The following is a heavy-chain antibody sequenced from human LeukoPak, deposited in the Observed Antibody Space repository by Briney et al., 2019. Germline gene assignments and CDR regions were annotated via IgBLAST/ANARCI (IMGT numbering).Heavy chain of an antibody. J-gene: IGHJ4*02. CDR2: ISPYNDDT. Sequence: ASVKVSCKASGYTXTSYGINWVRQAPGQGLEWMGWISPYNDDTNYAQKFQGRVTMTTDTSTTTAYMELRSLRSDDTAVYYCARDRLQLVPYYWGQGTLVTVSS. D-gene: IGHD6-13*01. V-gene: IGHV1-18*01. CDR1: GYTXTSYG. CDR3: ARDRLQLVPYY.